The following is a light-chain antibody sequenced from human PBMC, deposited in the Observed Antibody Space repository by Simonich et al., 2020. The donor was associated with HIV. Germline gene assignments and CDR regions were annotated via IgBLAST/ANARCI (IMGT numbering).Light chain of an antibody. V-gene: IGLV2-23*03. J-gene: IGLJ2*01. Sequence: QSALTQPVSVSGSPGQSITISCTGTSSDVGGYNYVSWHQQHPGKAPKLMIYAGSNRPAGVSMRFSGSNSGNTASLTISGLQAEDEADYSCCSYAGSSTFVVFGGGTKLTVL. CDR3: CSYAGSSTFVV. CDR1: SSDVGGYNY. CDR2: AGS.